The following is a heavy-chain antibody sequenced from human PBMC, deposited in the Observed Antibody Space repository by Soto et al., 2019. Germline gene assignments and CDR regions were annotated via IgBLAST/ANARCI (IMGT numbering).Heavy chain of an antibody. D-gene: IGHD5-12*01. CDR3: ARARGDGYNYYYYYGMDV. J-gene: IGHJ6*02. V-gene: IGHV3-30-3*01. CDR1: GFTFSSYA. Sequence: QVQLVESGGGVVQPGRSLRLSCAASGFTFSSYAMHWVRQAPGKGLEWVAVISYDGSNKYYADSVKGRFTISRDNSKNTLYLQMNSLRAEDTAVYYCARARGDGYNYYYYYGMDVWGQGTTVTVSS. CDR2: ISYDGSNK.